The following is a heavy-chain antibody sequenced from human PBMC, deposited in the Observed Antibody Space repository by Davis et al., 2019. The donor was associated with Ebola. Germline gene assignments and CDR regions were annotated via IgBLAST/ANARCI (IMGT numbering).Heavy chain of an antibody. CDR3: AIIAWSYDEDY. CDR2: IGSTTNFI. Sequence: ESLKISCAPSAFTITSHRMNRLRQAPRKGLECVPSIGSTTNFIYYADSGMGRFTISRDNAKNSLYLQMNSLRAEDTAVYYCAIIAWSYDEDYWGQGTLVTVSS. V-gene: IGHV3-21*01. CDR1: AFTITSHR. J-gene: IGHJ4*02. D-gene: IGHD1-26*01.